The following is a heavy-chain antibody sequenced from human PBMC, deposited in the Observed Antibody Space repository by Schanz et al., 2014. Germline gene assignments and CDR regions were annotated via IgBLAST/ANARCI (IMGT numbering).Heavy chain of an antibody. J-gene: IGHJ4*02. D-gene: IGHD5-12*01. CDR3: ARGIGGYGANNYFDY. CDR1: GYTFTSYG. CDR2: ISGYNGNT. V-gene: IGHV1-18*01. Sequence: QVQLVQSGAEVKKPGASVKVSCKASGYTFTSYGISWVRQAPGQGLEWMGWISGYNGNTKYPQKLQGRVTMTTDTSTSTAYMELRSLRSEDTAVYSCARGIGGYGANNYFDYWGQGTLVTVSS.